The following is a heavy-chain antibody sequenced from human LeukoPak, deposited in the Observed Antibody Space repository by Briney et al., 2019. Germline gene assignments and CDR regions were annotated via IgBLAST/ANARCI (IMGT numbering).Heavy chain of an antibody. V-gene: IGHV3-23*01. Sequence: GGSLRLSCAASGFTFSDYYMSWIRQAPGKGLEWVSAISGAGGRTYYADSVKGRFTISRDNSKNTLYLQMDSLRAEDTAVYYCAKDRADNGDRLRFDPWGQGTLVTVSS. CDR3: AKDRADNGDRLRFDP. D-gene: IGHD4-17*01. J-gene: IGHJ5*02. CDR1: GFTFSDYY. CDR2: ISGAGGRT.